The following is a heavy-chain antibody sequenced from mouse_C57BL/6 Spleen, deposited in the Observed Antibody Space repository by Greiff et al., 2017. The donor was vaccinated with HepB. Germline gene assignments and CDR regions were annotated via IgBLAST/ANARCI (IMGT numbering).Heavy chain of an antibody. V-gene: IGHV5-12*01. J-gene: IGHJ2*01. Sequence: EVKVIESGGGLVQPGGSLKLSCAASGFTFSDYYMYWVRQTPEKRLEWVAYISNGGGSTYYPDTVKGRFTISRDNAKNTLYLQMSRLKSEDTAMYYCARHTVVGGYFDYWGQGTTLTVSS. CDR2: ISNGGGST. CDR3: ARHTVVGGYFDY. D-gene: IGHD1-1*01. CDR1: GFTFSDYY.